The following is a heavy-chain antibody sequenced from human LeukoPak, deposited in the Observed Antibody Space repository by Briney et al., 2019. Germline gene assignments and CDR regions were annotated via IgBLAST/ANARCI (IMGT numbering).Heavy chain of an antibody. CDR1: GFTFSNAW. D-gene: IGHD3-10*01. Sequence: GGSLRLSCAASGFTFSNAWMSWVRQAPGKVLEWVGRIKSKTDGGTTDYAAPVKGRFTISRDDSKNTLYLQMNSLKTEDTAVYYCTTDVSVRGDWFDPWGQGTLVTVSS. CDR3: TTDVSVRGDWFDP. V-gene: IGHV3-15*01. CDR2: IKSKTDGGTT. J-gene: IGHJ5*02.